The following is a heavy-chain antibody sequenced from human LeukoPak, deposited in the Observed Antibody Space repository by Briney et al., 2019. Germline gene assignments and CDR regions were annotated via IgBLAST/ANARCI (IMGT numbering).Heavy chain of an antibody. V-gene: IGHV4-59*08. CDR2: ISYSGST. J-gene: IGHJ4*02. Sequence: SETLSLTCTVSGVSIKSYHWSWIRQPPGKGLEWIGYISYSGSTNYNPSLKSRLTISVDTSTNQFSLKMSSVTAADTAVYYCARHAGGIQLWAIDYWGQGTLVTVSS. D-gene: IGHD5-18*01. CDR1: GVSIKSYH. CDR3: ARHAGGIQLWAIDY.